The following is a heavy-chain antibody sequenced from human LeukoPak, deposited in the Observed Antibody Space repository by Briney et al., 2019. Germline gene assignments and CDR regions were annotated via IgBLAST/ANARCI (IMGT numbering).Heavy chain of an antibody. CDR3: ARERLTTIGYYGMDV. J-gene: IGHJ6*02. Sequence: GGSLRLSCAASGFTFSSYEMNWVRQAPGKGLEWVSYISSSGSTIYYADSVKGRFTISRDNAKNSLYLQMNSLRAEDTAVYYCARERLTTIGYYGMDVWGQGATVTVSS. V-gene: IGHV3-48*03. D-gene: IGHD3-22*01. CDR2: ISSSGSTI. CDR1: GFTFSSYE.